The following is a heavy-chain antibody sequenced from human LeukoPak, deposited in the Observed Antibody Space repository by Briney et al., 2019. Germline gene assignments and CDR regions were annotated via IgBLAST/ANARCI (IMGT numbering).Heavy chain of an antibody. CDR3: ATKSGGRTSRHAFDI. CDR2: ISAYNGNT. CDR1: GYTFTSYG. D-gene: IGHD1-26*01. J-gene: IGHJ3*02. V-gene: IGHV1-18*01. Sequence: GASVKVSCKASGYTFTSYGISWVRQAPGQGLEWMGWISAYNGNTNYAQKLQGRVTMTTDTSTSTAYMELRSLRSDDTAVYYCATKSGGRTSRHAFDIWGQGTMVTVSS.